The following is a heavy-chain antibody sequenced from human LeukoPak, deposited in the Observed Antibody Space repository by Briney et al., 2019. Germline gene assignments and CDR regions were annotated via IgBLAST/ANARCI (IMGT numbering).Heavy chain of an antibody. CDR2: ISSSGGST. CDR3: AKDLVTGSLDY. Sequence: GGSLRLSCAASGFTFSSYWMHWVRQAPGKGLEWVSSISSSGGSTYYADSVRGRFTISRDNSKNTLYLQMNSLRAEDTAIYYCAKDLVTGSLDYWGQGTLVTVSS. CDR1: GFTFSSYW. D-gene: IGHD3-10*01. V-gene: IGHV3-23*01. J-gene: IGHJ4*02.